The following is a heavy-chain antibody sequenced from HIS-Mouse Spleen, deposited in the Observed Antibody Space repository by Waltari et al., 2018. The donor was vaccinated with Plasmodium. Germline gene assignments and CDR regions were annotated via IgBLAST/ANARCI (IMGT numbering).Heavy chain of an antibody. D-gene: IGHD6-6*01. V-gene: IGHV2-70*15. CDR2: IDWDDDK. J-gene: IGHJ6*02. CDR1: GFSLSTSGMC. CDR3: ARTTYSSSSAKYYYYGMDV. Sequence: QVTLRESGPALVKPTQTLTLTCTFSGFSLSTSGMCVSWIRQPPGKALEWLARIDWDDDKYYSTSLSTKLTIIKDTAKNQVVLTMTNMDPVDTATYYCARTTYSSSSAKYYYYGMDVWGQGTTVTVSS.